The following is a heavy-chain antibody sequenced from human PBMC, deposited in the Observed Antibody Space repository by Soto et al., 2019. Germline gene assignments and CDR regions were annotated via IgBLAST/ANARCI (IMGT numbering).Heavy chain of an antibody. CDR3: ARVNAGSSSHYYGLDG. Sequence: QVTLKESGPVLVKPTATLTLTCNISGFSLTTGRMGVSWIRQAPGKALEWLANFFSDVERSYSPSLQRRLTLSSESSGTQVILRMTDMGPVDAATYFCARVNAGSSSHYYGLDGWGQGTTSPSP. CDR1: GFSLTTGRMG. CDR2: FFSDVER. V-gene: IGHV2-26*03. J-gene: IGHJ6*02. D-gene: IGHD6-6*01.